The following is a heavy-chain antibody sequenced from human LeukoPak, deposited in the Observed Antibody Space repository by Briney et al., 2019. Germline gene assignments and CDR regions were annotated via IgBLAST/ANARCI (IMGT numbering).Heavy chain of an antibody. D-gene: IGHD3-22*01. CDR3: ARGSGETGGYYYVY. Sequence: SVKVSCKASGGSFSRYAISWVRQAPGQGLEWMGGIIPIFGTANYAQKFQGRVTITADGSTRTAYMELRTLRSEDTAIYYCARGSGETGGYYYVYWGRGTPVTVSS. CDR2: IIPIFGTA. V-gene: IGHV1-69*01. CDR1: GGSFSRYA. J-gene: IGHJ4*02.